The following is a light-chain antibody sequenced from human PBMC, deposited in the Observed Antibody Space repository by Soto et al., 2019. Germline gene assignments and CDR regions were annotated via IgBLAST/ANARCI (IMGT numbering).Light chain of an antibody. CDR3: AAWDDTLDAQV. Sequence: QSVLTRSPSASGTPGQRVTISCSGSRSNIGRNFAYWYQHVPGTAPSLLIQRNNARPSAVPDRFSGSKSGTSVSLAISGLRSDDEATYYCAAWDDTLDAQVFGGGTKVTVL. CDR2: RNN. CDR1: RSNIGRNF. J-gene: IGLJ3*02. V-gene: IGLV1-47*01.